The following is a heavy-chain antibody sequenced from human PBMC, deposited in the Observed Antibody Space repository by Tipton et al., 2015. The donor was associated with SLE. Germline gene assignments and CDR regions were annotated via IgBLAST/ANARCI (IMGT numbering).Heavy chain of an antibody. Sequence: QLVQSGAEVKKPGASVKVSCKASGYTFTGYYMHWVRQAPGQGLEWMGWISAYNSNTNYAQKLQGRVTMTTDTSTSTAYMELRSLRSDDTSVYYCAREEGTQDKTGTFDYWGQGTLVTVSS. V-gene: IGHV1-18*04. D-gene: IGHD1-1*01. CDR3: AREEGTQDKTGTFDY. CDR2: ISAYNSNT. CDR1: GYTFTGYY. J-gene: IGHJ4*02.